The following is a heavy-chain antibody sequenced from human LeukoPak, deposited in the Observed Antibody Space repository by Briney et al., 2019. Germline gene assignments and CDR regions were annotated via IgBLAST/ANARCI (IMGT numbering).Heavy chain of an antibody. CDR1: GFTFSSYA. D-gene: IGHD3-10*01. CDR2: ISGSGGST. CDR3: AKAPVWFGEFHFDY. Sequence: GGSLRLSCAASGFTFSSYAMSWVRLAPGKGLEWVSAISGSGGSTYYADSVKGRFTISRDNSKNTLYLQMNSLRAKDTAVYYCAKAPVWFGEFHFDYWGQGTLVTVSS. V-gene: IGHV3-23*01. J-gene: IGHJ4*02.